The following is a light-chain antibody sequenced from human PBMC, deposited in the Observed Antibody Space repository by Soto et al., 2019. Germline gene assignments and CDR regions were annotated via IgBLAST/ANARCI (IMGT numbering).Light chain of an antibody. V-gene: IGKV3-11*01. CDR1: QSVSSY. CDR3: QQRSNWPPRT. J-gene: IGKJ3*01. Sequence: EIVLTQSPATLSLSPGERATLSCRASQSVSSYLAWYQQKPGQAPRLLIYDASNRATGIPARFIGSGSGTDFTLTISSLEPEDFAVYYCQQRSNWPPRTFGPGTKVDIK. CDR2: DAS.